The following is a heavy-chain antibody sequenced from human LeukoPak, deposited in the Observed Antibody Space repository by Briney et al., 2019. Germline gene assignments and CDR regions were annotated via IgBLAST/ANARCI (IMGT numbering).Heavy chain of an antibody. D-gene: IGHD5-24*01. J-gene: IGHJ3*02. CDR3: ARDERRWLQFGLTAFDI. CDR2: IRKKANSYTT. CDR1: GFTFSDHY. Sequence: GGSLRLSCAASGFTFSDHYMDWVRQAPGKGLEWVGRIRKKANSYTTEYAASVKGRFTISRDDSKNSLYLQMNSLKTEDTAVYYCARDERRWLQFGLTAFDIWGQGTMVTVSS. V-gene: IGHV3-72*01.